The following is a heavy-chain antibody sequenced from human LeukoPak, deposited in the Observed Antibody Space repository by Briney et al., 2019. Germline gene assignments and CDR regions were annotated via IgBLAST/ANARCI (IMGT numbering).Heavy chain of an antibody. CDR1: GFTFSSYS. D-gene: IGHD6-19*01. CDR3: ARAPRLAVAGTEFDY. J-gene: IGHJ4*02. Sequence: GGSLRLSCAASGFTFSSYSMNWVRQAPGKGLEWVSSISSSSSTIYYADSVKGRFTISRDNAKNSLYLQMNSLRAEDTAVYYCARAPRLAVAGTEFDYWGQGTLVTVSS. CDR2: ISSSSSTI. V-gene: IGHV3-48*01.